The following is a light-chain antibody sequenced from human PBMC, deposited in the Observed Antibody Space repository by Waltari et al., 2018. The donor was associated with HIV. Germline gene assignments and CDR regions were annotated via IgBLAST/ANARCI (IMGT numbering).Light chain of an antibody. CDR2: WGS. CDR3: QQYYTAPYT. V-gene: IGKV4-1*01. Sequence: IVMTQSPASLSVSLGDRVTLTCKSSRNVFGLSYQIGYLSWYQQRPGQAPTLLIRWGSTREAGVPERFCGGGYGTEFTLTISRLQEEDVGVYYCQQYYTAPYTFGQGTRVEVK. CDR1: RNVFGLSYQIGY. J-gene: IGKJ2*01.